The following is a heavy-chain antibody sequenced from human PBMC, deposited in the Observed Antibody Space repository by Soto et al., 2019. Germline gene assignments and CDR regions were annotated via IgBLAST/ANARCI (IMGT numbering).Heavy chain of an antibody. CDR1: GGTFSSYA. D-gene: IGHD5-18*01. CDR2: IIPIFGTA. J-gene: IGHJ3*02. Sequence: QVQLVQSGAEVKKPGSSVKVSCKASGGTFSSYAISWVRQAPGQGLEWMGGIIPIFGTANYAQKFQGRVTITADESASTAYMELSSLRSEDTAVYYCARDEIQLWTGRGSAFDIWGQGPMVTVSS. CDR3: ARDEIQLWTGRGSAFDI. V-gene: IGHV1-69*01.